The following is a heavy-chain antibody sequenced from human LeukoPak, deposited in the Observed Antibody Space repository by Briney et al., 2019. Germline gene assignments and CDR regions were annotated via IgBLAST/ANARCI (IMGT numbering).Heavy chain of an antibody. CDR1: GGSISSYY. V-gene: IGHV4-59*01. J-gene: IGHJ4*02. CDR3: ARGYCSSTSCYDFDY. CDR2: IYYSGST. D-gene: IGHD2-2*01. Sequence: SETLSLTCTVSGGSISSYYWSWIRQPPGKGLEWIGYIYYSGSTNYNPSLKSRVTISVDTSKNQLSLKLSSVTAADTAVYYCARGYCSSTSCYDFDYWGQGTLVTVSS.